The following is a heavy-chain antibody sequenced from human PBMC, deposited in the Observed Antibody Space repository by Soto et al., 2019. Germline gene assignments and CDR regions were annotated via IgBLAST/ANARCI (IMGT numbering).Heavy chain of an antibody. J-gene: IGHJ5*02. V-gene: IGHV1-69*01. CDR2: IIPIFGTA. Sequence: QVQLVQSGAEVKKPGSSVKVSCKASGGTFSSYAISWVRQAPGQGLEWMGGIIPIFGTANYAQKFQGRVTITADESTSTAYMELSSLSSEDTAVDYWARVNGIAAALGWFDPWGQGTLVTVSS. D-gene: IGHD6-13*01. CDR1: GGTFSSYA. CDR3: ARVNGIAAALGWFDP.